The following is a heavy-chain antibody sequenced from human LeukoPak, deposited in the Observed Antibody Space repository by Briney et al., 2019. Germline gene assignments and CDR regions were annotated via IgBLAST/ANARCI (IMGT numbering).Heavy chain of an antibody. J-gene: IGHJ4*02. Sequence: GGSLRLSCAASGFTFSDYSMNWVRQAPGKGLEWVSYISSSSSTIYYADSVKGRFTISRDNAKNPLCLQMNSLRDEDTAVYYCARGKSRYGDYDYRGQGALVTVSS. D-gene: IGHD4-17*01. CDR1: GFTFSDYS. CDR3: ARGKSRYGDYDY. V-gene: IGHV3-48*02. CDR2: ISSSSSTI.